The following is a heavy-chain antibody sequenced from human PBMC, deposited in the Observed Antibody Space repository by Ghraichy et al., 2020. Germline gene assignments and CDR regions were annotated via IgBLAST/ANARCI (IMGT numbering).Heavy chain of an antibody. CDR3: ARDPNWFDP. V-gene: IGHV4-4*07. CDR2: IYASGST. Sequence: SQNLSLTCSFSGGSISSYHWSWIRQPAGKGLEWIGRIYASGSTNYNPSLKSRVTMSVDTSKNQFSLKLSSVTAADTAVYYCARDPNWFDPWGQGTLVTVSS. CDR1: GGSISSYH. J-gene: IGHJ5*02.